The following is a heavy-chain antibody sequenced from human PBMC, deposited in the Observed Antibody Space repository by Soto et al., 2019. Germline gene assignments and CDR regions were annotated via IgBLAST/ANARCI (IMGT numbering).Heavy chain of an antibody. Sequence: LSLTCTVSGGSISSGGYYWSWIRQHPGKGLEWIGYIYYSGSTYYNPSLKSRVTISVDTSKNQFSLKLSSVTAADTAVYYCARVRIYGKNYYGLDVWGQGTTDTVSS. D-gene: IGHD5-12*01. J-gene: IGHJ6*02. V-gene: IGHV4-31*03. CDR1: GGSISSGGYY. CDR2: IYYSGST. CDR3: ARVRIYGKNYYGLDV.